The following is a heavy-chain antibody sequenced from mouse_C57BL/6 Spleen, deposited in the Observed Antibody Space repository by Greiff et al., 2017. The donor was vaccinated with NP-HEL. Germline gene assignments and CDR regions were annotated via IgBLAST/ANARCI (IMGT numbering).Heavy chain of an antibody. D-gene: IGHD1-1*01. J-gene: IGHJ2*01. Sequence: EVKLQESGPELVKPGASVKISCKASGYTFTDYYMNWVKQSRGKSLEWIGDINPNNGGTSYNQKFKGKATLTVDKSSSTAYMELRSLTSEDSAVYYCASYYGSSYFDYWAKAPLSQSPQ. V-gene: IGHV1-26*01. CDR1: GYTFTDYY. CDR3: ASYYGSSYFDY. CDR2: INPNNGGT.